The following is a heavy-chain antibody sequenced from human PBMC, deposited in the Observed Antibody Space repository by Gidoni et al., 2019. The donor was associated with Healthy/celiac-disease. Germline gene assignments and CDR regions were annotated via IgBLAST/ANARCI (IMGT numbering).Heavy chain of an antibody. CDR2: INHSGST. CDR1: GGAFSGYY. D-gene: IGHD3-22*01. J-gene: IGHJ4*02. V-gene: IGHV4-34*01. CDR3: ARKTDKWLFSRFDY. Sequence: QVQLQLWGAGLLKPSETLSLTCAVYGGAFSGYYWSWIRQPPGKGLEWIGEINHSGSTNYNPSLKSRVTISVDTSKNQFSLKLSSVTAADTAVYYCARKTDKWLFSRFDYWGQGTLVTVSS.